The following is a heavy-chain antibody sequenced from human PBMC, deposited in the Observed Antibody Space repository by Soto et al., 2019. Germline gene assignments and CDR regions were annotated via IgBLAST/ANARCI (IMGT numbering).Heavy chain of an antibody. V-gene: IGHV1-18*01. CDR2: ISAYNGNT. CDR3: ARDWVRMVRGVMTFDP. Sequence: QVQLVQSGAEVKKPGASVKVSCKASGYTFTSYGISWVRQAPGQGLEWMGWISAYNGNTNYAQKLQGRVTMTTDTTTSTAYMELRSLRSDDTAVYYCARDWVRMVRGVMTFDPWGQGTLVTVSS. D-gene: IGHD3-10*01. CDR1: GYTFTSYG. J-gene: IGHJ5*02.